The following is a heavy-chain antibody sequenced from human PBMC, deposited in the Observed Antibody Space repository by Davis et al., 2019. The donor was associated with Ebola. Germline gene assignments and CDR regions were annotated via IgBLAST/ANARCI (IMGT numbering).Heavy chain of an antibody. CDR2: ISYDGSNK. V-gene: IGHV3-30*03. CDR1: GFTFSSYG. D-gene: IGHD5-24*01. CDR3: ARGIGEMATIMGSGYYYYYGMDV. J-gene: IGHJ6*02. Sequence: GGSLRLSCAASGFTFSSYGMHWVRQAPGKGLEWVAVISYDGSNKYYADSVKGRFTISRDNSKNTLYLQMNSLRAEDTAVYYCARGIGEMATIMGSGYYYYYGMDVWGQGTTVTVSS.